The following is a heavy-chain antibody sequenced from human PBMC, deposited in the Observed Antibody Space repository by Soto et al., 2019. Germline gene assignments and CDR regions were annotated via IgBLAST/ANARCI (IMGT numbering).Heavy chain of an antibody. CDR2: IYPGDSDT. CDR3: ARSPTRTNYADCFDP. J-gene: IGHJ5*02. Sequence: GESLKISCKGSGYSFTSYWIGWVRQMPGKGLEWMGIIYPGDSDTRYSPSFQGQVTISADKSISTAYLQWSSLKASDTAMYYCARSPTRTNYADCFDPWGQGTLVTVSS. V-gene: IGHV5-51*01. CDR1: GYSFTSYW. D-gene: IGHD4-4*01.